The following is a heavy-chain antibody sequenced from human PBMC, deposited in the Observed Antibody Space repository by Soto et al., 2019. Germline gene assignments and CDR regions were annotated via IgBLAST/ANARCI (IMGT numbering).Heavy chain of an antibody. CDR3: ARITYYDILTGYQPVFDY. D-gene: IGHD3-9*01. CDR1: GGSISSSNW. V-gene: IGHV4-4*02. J-gene: IGHJ4*02. CDR2: IYHSGST. Sequence: SETLSLTCVVSGGSISSSNWWSWVRQPPWKGLEWIGEIYHSGSTNYNPSLKSRVTISVDKSKNQFSLKLSSVTAADTAVYYCARITYYDILTGYQPVFDYWGQGTLVTVSS.